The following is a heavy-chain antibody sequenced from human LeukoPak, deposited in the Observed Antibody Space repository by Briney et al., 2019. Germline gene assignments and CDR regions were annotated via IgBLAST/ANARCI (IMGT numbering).Heavy chain of an antibody. J-gene: IGHJ4*02. CDR3: ARGNSDPHYYDSSGQLAPD. V-gene: IGHV4-34*01. CDR1: GGSLSGYY. D-gene: IGHD3-22*01. CDR2: INHSGST. Sequence: PSETLSLTCAVYGGSLSGYYWSWIRQPPGKGLEWIGEINHSGSTNYNPSLKSRVTISVDTPKKQFSLKLSSVTAADTAVYYCARGNSDPHYYDSSGQLAPDWGQGTLVTVSS.